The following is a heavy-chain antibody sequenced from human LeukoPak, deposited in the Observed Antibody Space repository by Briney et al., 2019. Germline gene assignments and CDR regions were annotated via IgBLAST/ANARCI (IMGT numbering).Heavy chain of an antibody. D-gene: IGHD1-26*01. CDR2: INPNTDGT. J-gene: IGHJ4*02. V-gene: IGHV1-2*02. CDR3: ARHGGAADY. Sequence: ASVKVSCKASGYTFTVYYIHWVRQAPGQGLEWMGWINPNTDGTNYAQKFQGRVTMTRDASISTAYMELTRLRSDDMAVYYCARHGGAADYWGQGTLVTVSS. CDR1: GYTFTVYY.